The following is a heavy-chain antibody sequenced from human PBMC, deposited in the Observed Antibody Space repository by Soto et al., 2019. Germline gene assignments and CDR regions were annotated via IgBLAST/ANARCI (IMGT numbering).Heavy chain of an antibody. J-gene: IGHJ6*02. Sequence: GGSLRLSCAASGFIFSSYAMSWVRQAPGKGLEWVSAISDSGGDTYYADSAKGRLTISRDNSKNTLYLQMNSLRAEDTAVYYCAKGTNATMVKPYYYYGMDVWGQGTTVTVYS. V-gene: IGHV3-23*01. CDR1: GFIFSSYA. CDR3: AKGTNATMVKPYYYYGMDV. D-gene: IGHD3-10*01. CDR2: ISDSGGDT.